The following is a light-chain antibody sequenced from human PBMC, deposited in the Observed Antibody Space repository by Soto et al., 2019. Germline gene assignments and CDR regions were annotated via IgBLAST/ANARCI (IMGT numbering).Light chain of an antibody. V-gene: IGLV2-14*03. CDR3: SSYTSSSLHV. Sequence: QSVVTQPASVSGSPGQSMTISCTGTSSDVGGYNYVSWYQQHPGKAPKLMIYDVSNRPSGVSNRFSGSKSGNTASLTISGLQAEDEADYYCSSYTSSSLHVFGTGTKVTVL. J-gene: IGLJ1*01. CDR2: DVS. CDR1: SSDVGGYNY.